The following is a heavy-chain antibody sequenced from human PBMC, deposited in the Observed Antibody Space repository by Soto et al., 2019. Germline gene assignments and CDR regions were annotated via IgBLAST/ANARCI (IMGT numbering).Heavy chain of an antibody. CDR2: VSIGGST. CDR3: AKRRGAGGHFDY. CDR1: GFTLSSYA. J-gene: IGHJ4*02. Sequence: GGSLRLSCAASGFTLSSYAMGWVRQGPGKGLEWVAVVSIGGSTHYADSVRGRFTISRDNSKNTLSLQMNSLTAEDTAVYFCAKRRGAGGHFDYWGQGALVTVSS. V-gene: IGHV3-23*01. D-gene: IGHD2-15*01.